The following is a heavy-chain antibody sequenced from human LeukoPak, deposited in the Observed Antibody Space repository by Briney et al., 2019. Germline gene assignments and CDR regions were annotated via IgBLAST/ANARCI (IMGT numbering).Heavy chain of an antibody. CDR1: GFTVSTNY. CDR3: ARDRKEAAADYYFDH. J-gene: IGHJ4*02. CDR2: IYGSGST. D-gene: IGHD6-13*01. V-gene: IGHV3-66*01. Sequence: GGSLRLSCAVSGFTVSTNYMRWVRQAPGKGLEWVSVIYGSGSTYYADSVKGRFTISRDNSKNTLYLQINSLRAEDTAVYYCARDRKEAAADYYFDHWGQGTLVTVSS.